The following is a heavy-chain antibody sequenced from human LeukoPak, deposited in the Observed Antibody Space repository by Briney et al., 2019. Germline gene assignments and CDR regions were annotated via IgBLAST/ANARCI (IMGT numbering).Heavy chain of an antibody. CDR3: ARGGTSGSYYDYYYGMDV. D-gene: IGHD1-26*01. CDR1: GYTFTSYY. V-gene: IGHV1-46*01. J-gene: IGHJ6*02. Sequence: ASVKVSCKASGYTFTSYYMHWVRQAPGQGLEWMGIINPSGGSTGYAQKFQGRVTMTGDTSTSTVYMELSSLRSEDTAVYYCARGGTSGSYYDYYYGMDVWGQGTTVTVSS. CDR2: INPSGGST.